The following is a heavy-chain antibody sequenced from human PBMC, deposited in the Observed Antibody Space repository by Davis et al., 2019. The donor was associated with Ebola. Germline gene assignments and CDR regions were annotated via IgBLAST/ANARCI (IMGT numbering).Heavy chain of an antibody. Sequence: MPSETLSLTCSLSGDSFNTYYWNWIRQPPGKGPEWVGYINVGSANYHPSLKSRVTISVDTSKNQFSRKLTSVTAADTAVYYCARALGLRSGMDVWGQGTTVAVS. J-gene: IGHJ6*02. D-gene: IGHD1-7*01. CDR3: ARALGLRSGMDV. CDR1: GDSFNTYY. V-gene: IGHV4-4*09. CDR2: INVGSA.